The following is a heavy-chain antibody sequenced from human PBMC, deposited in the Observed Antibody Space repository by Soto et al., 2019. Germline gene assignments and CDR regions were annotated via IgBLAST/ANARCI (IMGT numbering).Heavy chain of an antibody. D-gene: IGHD7-27*01. CDR1: GFTFINYW. J-gene: IGHJ3*02. CDR2: IKKDGSER. V-gene: IGHV3-7*03. CDR3: AKPTDRGLATHVWGRNDVFPI. Sequence: EVQLVESGGGLVQPGGSVRLSCAASGFTFINYWMSWVRQPPGKGLEWVAKIKKDGSERYYVDSLKGRFTISRDNSKNAHYMQMNSLRAEDKAVYYGAKPTDRGLATHVWGRNDVFPIWGQVTMVTVSS.